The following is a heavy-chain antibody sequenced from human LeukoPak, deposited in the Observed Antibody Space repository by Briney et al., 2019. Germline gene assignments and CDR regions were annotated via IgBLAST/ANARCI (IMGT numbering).Heavy chain of an antibody. Sequence: SAKVSCKASGGTFSSYAISWVRQAPGQGLEWMGGIIPIFGTANYAQKFQGRVTITTDESTSTAYMELSSLRSEDTAVYYCARVNPLTTGYYYYMDVWGKGTTVTVSS. CDR2: IIPIFGTA. J-gene: IGHJ6*03. CDR1: GGTFSSYA. D-gene: IGHD4-11*01. CDR3: ARVNPLTTGYYYYMDV. V-gene: IGHV1-69*05.